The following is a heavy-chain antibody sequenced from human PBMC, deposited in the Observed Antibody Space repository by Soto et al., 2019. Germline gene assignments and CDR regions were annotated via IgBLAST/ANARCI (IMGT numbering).Heavy chain of an antibody. CDR2: ISAYNGNR. J-gene: IGHJ4*02. Sequence: QVQLVQSGAEVKKPGASVKVSCKASGYSFTSYGISWVRQAPGQGLEWMGWISAYNGNRKYAQKFQGRVTMTTDTATSTAYMELRSLISDDTAVYYCARDLGGFPDYWGQGTLVTVSS. D-gene: IGHD5-12*01. CDR3: ARDLGGFPDY. V-gene: IGHV1-18*01. CDR1: GYSFTSYG.